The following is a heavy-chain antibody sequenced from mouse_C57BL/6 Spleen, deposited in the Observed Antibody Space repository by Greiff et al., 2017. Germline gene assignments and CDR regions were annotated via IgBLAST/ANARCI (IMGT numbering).Heavy chain of an antibody. CDR3: ARSYYGSSLFAY. CDR1: GYTFTDYY. CDR2: INPNNGGT. J-gene: IGHJ3*01. Sequence: VQLQQSGPELVKPGASVKISCKASGYTFTDYYMNWVKQSHGKSLEWIGDINPNNGGTSYNQKCKGKATLTVDKSSSTAYMELRSLTSEDSAVYYCARSYYGSSLFAYWGQGTLVTVSA. D-gene: IGHD1-1*01. V-gene: IGHV1-26*01.